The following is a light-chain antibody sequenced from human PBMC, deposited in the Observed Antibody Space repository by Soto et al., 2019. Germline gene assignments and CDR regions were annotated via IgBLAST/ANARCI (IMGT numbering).Light chain of an antibody. CDR3: QQYGNSPLT. CDR1: QSIRSDY. CDR2: GVS. V-gene: IGKV3-20*01. Sequence: EIVFTQSPDTPSFSPGQGATLSWSASQSIRSDYFAWYQQKPGQAPRVIIFGVSTRASGVPDRFSGSGSGTDFTLNISRLEPEDFALYYCQQYGNSPLTFGGGTKVDIK. J-gene: IGKJ4*01.